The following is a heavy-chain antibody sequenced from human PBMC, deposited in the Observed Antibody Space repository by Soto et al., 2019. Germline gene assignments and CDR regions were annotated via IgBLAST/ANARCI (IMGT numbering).Heavy chain of an antibody. Sequence: GASVKVSCKASGYSFRSYGINWVRQAPGQGLEWIGWVSGYNYNTKYAQKLQGRITVTTDTSTNTAYMELRSLRSDDTAVYYCGRYSLLLGAGCSDSWGQGTLVTVSS. D-gene: IGHD2-15*01. CDR1: GYSFRSYG. V-gene: IGHV1-18*01. CDR2: VSGYNYNT. J-gene: IGHJ5*01. CDR3: GRYSLLLGAGCSDS.